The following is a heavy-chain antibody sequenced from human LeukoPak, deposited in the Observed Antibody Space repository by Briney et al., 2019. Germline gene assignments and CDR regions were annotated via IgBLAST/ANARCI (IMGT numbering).Heavy chain of an antibody. J-gene: IGHJ4*02. CDR1: GYTFTGYY. V-gene: IGHV1-2*02. CDR2: INPNSGGT. Sequence: ASVKVSCKASGYTFTGYYMHWVRQAPGQGLEWMGWINPNSGGTNYAQKFQGRVTMTRDTSISTAYMELSRLRSDGTAVYYCARGPYCSSTSCYIFDYWGQGTLVTVSS. D-gene: IGHD2-2*02. CDR3: ARGPYCSSTSCYIFDY.